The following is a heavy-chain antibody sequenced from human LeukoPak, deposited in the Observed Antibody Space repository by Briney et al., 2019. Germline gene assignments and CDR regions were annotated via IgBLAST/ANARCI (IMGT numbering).Heavy chain of an antibody. CDR3: ARLRYYYDSSGYPAAFDI. D-gene: IGHD3-22*01. CDR1: GITFSTYW. J-gene: IGHJ3*02. Sequence: PGGSLRLSCAASGITFSTYWMTWVRQAPGKGLEWVANIKQDGSEKYYVDSVKGRFTISRDNAKSSLYLQMNSLRAEDTAMYYCARLRYYYDSSGYPAAFDIWGQGTMATVSS. CDR2: IKQDGSEK. V-gene: IGHV3-7*01.